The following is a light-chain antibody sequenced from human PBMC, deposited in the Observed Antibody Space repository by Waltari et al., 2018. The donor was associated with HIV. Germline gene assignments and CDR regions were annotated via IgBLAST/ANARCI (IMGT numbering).Light chain of an antibody. CDR1: TINYNS. CDR2: EGT. Sequence: QSALTQPASVSGSPGPSVTISCTGPTINYNSVSWYQQHPAKAPTLIIFEGTYRPSGVSNRFSGSKSGNTASLTISGLQGEDEAHYYCSSYTASGSVIFGGGTNLTVL. J-gene: IGLJ2*01. CDR3: SSYTASGSVI. V-gene: IGLV2-14*03.